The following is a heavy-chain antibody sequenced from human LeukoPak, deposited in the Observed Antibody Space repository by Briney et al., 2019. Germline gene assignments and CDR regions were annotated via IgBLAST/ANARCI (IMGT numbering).Heavy chain of an antibody. CDR3: TRDPRSGSYSDY. CDR2: IRSKAYGGTT. J-gene: IGHJ4*02. V-gene: IGHV3-49*03. D-gene: IGHD1-26*01. Sequence: GGSLRLSFTASGFPFGDYAMSWFRQAPGKGLEWVGFIRSKAYGGTTEYAASVKGRFTISRDDSKSIAYLQMNSLKTEDTAVYYCTRDPRSGSYSDYWGQGTLVTVSS. CDR1: GFPFGDYA.